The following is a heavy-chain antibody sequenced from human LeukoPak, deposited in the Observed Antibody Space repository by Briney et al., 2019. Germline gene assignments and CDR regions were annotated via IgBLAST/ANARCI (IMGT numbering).Heavy chain of an antibody. V-gene: IGHV4-39*07. D-gene: IGHD3-16*01. CDR3: VRSGVVLQTGFDF. CDR1: GGPIMTAPYS. CDR2: VFHDGTT. Sequence: PSETLSLTFAVSGGPIMTAPYSWAWIRQPAGKGLDWLVSVFHDGTTYYSPSLKSRGTVSAHPPRNRLSLSLTSSSAADTAVYYCVRSGVVLQTGFDFWGQGALVTVSS. J-gene: IGHJ4*02.